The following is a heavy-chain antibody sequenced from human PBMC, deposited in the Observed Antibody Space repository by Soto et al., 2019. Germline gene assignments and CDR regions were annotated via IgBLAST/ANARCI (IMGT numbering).Heavy chain of an antibody. CDR2: ISYDGSNK. Sequence: GGSLRLSCAASGFTFSSYAMHWVRQAPGKGLEWVAVISYDGSNKYYADSVKGRFTISRDNSKNTLYLQMHSLRAEDTAVYYCARVRGDSSSWYRYYFDYWGQGTLVTVSS. V-gene: IGHV3-30-3*01. D-gene: IGHD6-13*01. CDR3: ARVRGDSSSWYRYYFDY. J-gene: IGHJ4*02. CDR1: GFTFSSYA.